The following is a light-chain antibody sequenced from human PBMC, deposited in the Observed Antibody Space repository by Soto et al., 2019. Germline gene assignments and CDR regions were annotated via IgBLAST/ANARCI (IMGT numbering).Light chain of an antibody. V-gene: IGLV2-14*01. J-gene: IGLJ1*01. CDR2: GVT. CDR1: SSDVGGYNY. CDR3: NSYTSSSTFV. Sequence: QSVLPQPASVSGSPGQSITISCTGTSSDVGGYNYVSWYQQHPGKAPKLMIYGVTTRPSGVSSRFSGSRSGNTASLTISGLQAEDEAEYFCNSYTSSSTFVFGTGTKLTVL.